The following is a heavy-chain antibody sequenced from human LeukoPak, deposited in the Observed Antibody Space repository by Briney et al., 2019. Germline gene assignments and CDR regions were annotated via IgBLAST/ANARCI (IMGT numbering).Heavy chain of an antibody. J-gene: IGHJ5*02. V-gene: IGHV4-34*01. D-gene: IGHD6-13*01. CDR1: GGSFNGYY. CDR3: ARGGTGAAFGWFDP. CDR2: INHSGST. Sequence: SETLTLTCAVYGGSFNGYYWRWIRQPPGKGLEWIGEINHSGSTNYNPSLKSRVTISVDASKHQFSLKLRSVTAADTAVYYCARGGTGAAFGWFDPWGQGTLVTVSS.